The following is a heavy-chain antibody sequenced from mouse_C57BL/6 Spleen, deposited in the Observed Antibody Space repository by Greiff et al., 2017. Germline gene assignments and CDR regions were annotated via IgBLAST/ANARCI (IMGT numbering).Heavy chain of an antibody. D-gene: IGHD3-2*02. CDR1: GYAFSSSW. CDR2: IYPGDGDT. J-gene: IGHJ2*01. Sequence: VQLVESGPELVKPGASVKISCKASGYAFSSSWMNWVKQRPGKGLEGIGRIYPGDGDTNYNGKFKGKATLTADKSSSTAYMQLSSLTSEDSAVYFCARGDSSGYVGYFDYWGQGTTLTVSS. CDR3: ARGDSSGYVGYFDY. V-gene: IGHV1-82*01.